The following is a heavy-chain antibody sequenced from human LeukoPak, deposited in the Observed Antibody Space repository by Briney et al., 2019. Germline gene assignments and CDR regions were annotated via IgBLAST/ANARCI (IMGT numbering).Heavy chain of an antibody. J-gene: IGHJ4*02. Sequence: SETLPLTCTVSGGSISSSSYYWGWIRQPPGKGLEWIGSIYYSGSTYYNPSLKSRVTISVDTSKNQFSLKLSSVTAADTAVYYCARRADYGDNGGFDYWGQGTLVTVSS. CDR3: ARRADYGDNGGFDY. CDR1: GGSISSSSYY. V-gene: IGHV4-39*01. D-gene: IGHD4-17*01. CDR2: IYYSGST.